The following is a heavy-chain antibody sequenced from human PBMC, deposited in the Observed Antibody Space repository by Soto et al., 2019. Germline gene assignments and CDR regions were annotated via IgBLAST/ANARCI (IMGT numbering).Heavy chain of an antibody. CDR3: EILSN. V-gene: IGHV6-1*01. CDR1: GGGGSSNMAS. Sequence: SQTLSLTCVISGGGGSSNMASWDWIMQSPSRCLEGLGRTYYRSNWYNDYAVSVKIRITINPDTSKNQFSLQVTSVTPEDTAVYSCEILSNWGAGTLVTVS. J-gene: IGHJ4*02. D-gene: IGHD6-6*01. CDR2: TYYRSNWYN.